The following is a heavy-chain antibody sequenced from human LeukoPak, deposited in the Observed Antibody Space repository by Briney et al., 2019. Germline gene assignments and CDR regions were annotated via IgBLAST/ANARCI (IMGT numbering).Heavy chain of an antibody. CDR2: ISDSGGST. CDR1: GFTFRSYA. Sequence: GGSLRLSCAASGFTFRSYAMTWVRQAPGKGLEWVSSISDSGGSTYYADSVKGRFTTSRDNAKNSLYLQMNSLRAEDTAVYYCARVVGIGGSFGELFAFDIWGPGTMVTVSS. J-gene: IGHJ3*02. D-gene: IGHD3-10*01. CDR3: ARVVGIGGSFGELFAFDI. V-gene: IGHV3-23*01.